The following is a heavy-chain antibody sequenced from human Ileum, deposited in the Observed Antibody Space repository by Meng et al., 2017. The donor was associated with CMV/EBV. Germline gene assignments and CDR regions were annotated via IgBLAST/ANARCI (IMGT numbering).Heavy chain of an antibody. CDR3: ARYGYKDGMDV. CDR2: ISNSGTTI. J-gene: IGHJ6*02. D-gene: IGHD1-14*01. Sequence: GESLKISCAASGFTFSDYYMSWIRQAPGKGLEWVSYISNSGTTIYYADSVQGRFTVSRDNAKNSLYLQMNSLRAEDTALYYCARYGYKDGMDVWGQGTTVTVSS. CDR1: GFTFSDYY. V-gene: IGHV3-11*04.